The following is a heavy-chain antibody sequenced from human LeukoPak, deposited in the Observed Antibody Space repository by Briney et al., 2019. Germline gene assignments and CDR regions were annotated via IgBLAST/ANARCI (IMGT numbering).Heavy chain of an antibody. V-gene: IGHV1-8*01. D-gene: IGHD3-10*01. CDR1: GYTFTSYD. CDR2: MNPNSGNT. CDR3: AGGLGSGSYDSLSPLDY. Sequence: ASVKVSCKASGYTFTSYDINWVRQATGQGLEWMGWMNPNSGNTGYAQKFQGRVTMTRNTSISTAYMELSSLRSEDTAVYYCAGGLGSGSYDSLSPLDYWGQGTLVTVSS. J-gene: IGHJ4*02.